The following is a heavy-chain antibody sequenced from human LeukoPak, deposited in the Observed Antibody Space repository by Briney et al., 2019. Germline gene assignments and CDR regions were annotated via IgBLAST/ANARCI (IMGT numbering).Heavy chain of an antibody. J-gene: IGHJ3*02. V-gene: IGHV1-46*01. CDR1: GYTFTSYY. CDR2: INPSGGST. CDR3: ARDGGITMVRGRTKGAFDI. D-gene: IGHD3-10*01. Sequence: GASVKVSCKASGYTFTSYYMHWVRQAPGQGLEWMGIINPSGGSTSYAQKFQGRVTMTRDTSTSTAYMELSSLRSEDTAVYYCARDGGITMVRGRTKGAFDIWGQGTMVTVSS.